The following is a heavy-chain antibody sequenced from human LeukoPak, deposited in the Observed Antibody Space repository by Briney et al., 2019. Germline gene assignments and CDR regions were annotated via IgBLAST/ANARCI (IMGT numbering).Heavy chain of an antibody. CDR2: IYTSGST. Sequence: SETLSLTCTVSGGSISRSSYYWGWIRQPPGKGLEWIGRIYTSGSTNYNPSLKSRVTMSVDTSKNQFSLKLSSVTAADTAVYYCARAGHGYSAYSSSWTIDYWGQGTLVTVSS. V-gene: IGHV4-39*07. D-gene: IGHD6-13*01. J-gene: IGHJ4*02. CDR1: GGSISRSSYY. CDR3: ARAGHGYSAYSSSWTIDY.